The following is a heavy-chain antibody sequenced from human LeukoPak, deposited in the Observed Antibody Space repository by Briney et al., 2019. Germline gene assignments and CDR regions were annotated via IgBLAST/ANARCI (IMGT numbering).Heavy chain of an antibody. J-gene: IGHJ3*02. Sequence: PSETLSLTCTVSGGSVSRGSYYWSWIRQPPGKGLEWIGYIYYSGSTNYNPSLKSRVTMSVDTSKNQSALKLSSVTAADTAVYYCARADCSGGSCYAFDIWGQGTMVTVSS. CDR3: ARADCSGGSCYAFDI. V-gene: IGHV4-61*01. CDR1: GGSVSRGSYY. CDR2: IYYSGST. D-gene: IGHD2-15*01.